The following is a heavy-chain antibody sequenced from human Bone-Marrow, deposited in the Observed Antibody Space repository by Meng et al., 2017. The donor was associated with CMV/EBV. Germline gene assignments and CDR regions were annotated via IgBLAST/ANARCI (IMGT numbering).Heavy chain of an antibody. CDR3: AKSTYCGGDCSYYYYYGMAV. V-gene: IGHV4-30-4*08. Sequence: SETLSLTCTVSGGSISSGDYYWSWIRQPPGKGLEWIGYIYYSGSTYYNPSLKSRVTISVDTSKNQFSLKLSSVTAADTAVYYCAKSTYCGGDCSYYYYYGMAVWGPGNTVNVSS. CDR2: IYYSGST. CDR1: GGSISSGDYY. J-gene: IGHJ6*02. D-gene: IGHD2-21*01.